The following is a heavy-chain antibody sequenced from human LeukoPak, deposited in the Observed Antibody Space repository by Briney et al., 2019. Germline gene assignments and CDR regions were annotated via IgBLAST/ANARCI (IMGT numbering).Heavy chain of an antibody. J-gene: IGHJ5*02. Sequence: SETLSLTCTVSGGSISSSSYYWGWIRQPPGKGLEWIGSIYYSGSTYYNPSLKSRVTISVDTSKNQFSLKLSSVTAADTAVYYCARGYDSSGYYLSRWFDPWGQGTLVTVSS. CDR2: IYYSGST. CDR1: GGSISSSSYY. CDR3: ARGYDSSGYYLSRWFDP. D-gene: IGHD3-22*01. V-gene: IGHV4-39*01.